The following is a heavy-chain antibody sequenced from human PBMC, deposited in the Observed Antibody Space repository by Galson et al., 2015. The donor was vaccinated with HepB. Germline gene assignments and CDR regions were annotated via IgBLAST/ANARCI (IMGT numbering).Heavy chain of an antibody. V-gene: IGHV3-66*02. Sequence: SLRLSCAASGFTVSSNYMSWVRQAPGKGLEWVSVIYSGGSTYYADSVKGRFTISRDNSKNTLYLQMNSLRAEDTAVYYCAREDSGPLYYFDYWGQGTLVTVSS. J-gene: IGHJ4*02. CDR2: IYSGGST. D-gene: IGHD1-26*01. CDR1: GFTVSSNY. CDR3: AREDSGPLYYFDY.